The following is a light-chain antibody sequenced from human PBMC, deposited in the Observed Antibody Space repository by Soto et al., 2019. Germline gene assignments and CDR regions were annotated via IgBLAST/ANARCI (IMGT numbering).Light chain of an antibody. Sequence: EIVLTQSPATLSLSPGEGATLSWRASQTFTTYLAWYQQRPGQAPRLLIYDASNRATGIPARFSGSGSGTDFTLTISRLEPEDFAVYYCQHYDASQWTFGQGTKVDIK. CDR1: QTFTTY. V-gene: IGKV3-11*01. J-gene: IGKJ1*01. CDR3: QHYDASQWT. CDR2: DAS.